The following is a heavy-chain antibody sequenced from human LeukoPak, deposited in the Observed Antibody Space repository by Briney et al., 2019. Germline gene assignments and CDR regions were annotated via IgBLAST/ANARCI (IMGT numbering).Heavy chain of an antibody. Sequence: GGSLRLSCAASGFTFSSYEMNWVRQAPGKGLEWVSGISPSGGTSYADSVKGRFTISRDNSKNTMYLQMNSLRAEDTALYYCARDRDWGAFDPWGQGTLVTVSS. J-gene: IGHJ5*02. CDR3: ARDRDWGAFDP. CDR2: ISPSGGTS. D-gene: IGHD3/OR15-3a*01. V-gene: IGHV3-23*01. CDR1: GFTFSSYE.